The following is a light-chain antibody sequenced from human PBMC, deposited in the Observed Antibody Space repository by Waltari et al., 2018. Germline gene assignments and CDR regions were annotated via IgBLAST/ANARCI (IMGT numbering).Light chain of an antibody. CDR3: CSYAGSYSPWV. Sequence: QSALTQPRSVSGSPGQSVTISCTGTSSDVGGYNYVSWYQQHPGKAPKLMIYDVSNRPSGVPDLFSGAKSGNTASLTISGLQAEDEADYYCCSYAGSYSPWVFGGGTKLTVL. CDR2: DVS. V-gene: IGLV2-11*01. CDR1: SSDVGGYNY. J-gene: IGLJ3*02.